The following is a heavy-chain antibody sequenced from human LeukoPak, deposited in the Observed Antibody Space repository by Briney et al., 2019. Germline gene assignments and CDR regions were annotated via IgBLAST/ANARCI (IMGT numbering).Heavy chain of an antibody. Sequence: PGGSLRLSCAASGFSFSTHAMSWVRQAPGKGLEWVSALSPSGGITYYDDSVKGRFTISRDNSKNTLYLQMNSLRAEDTAVYYCARGLTSYYDSSGYWGGQGTLVTVSS. CDR1: GFSFSTHA. V-gene: IGHV3-23*01. CDR2: LSPSGGIT. J-gene: IGHJ4*02. CDR3: ARGLTSYYDSSGYW. D-gene: IGHD3-22*01.